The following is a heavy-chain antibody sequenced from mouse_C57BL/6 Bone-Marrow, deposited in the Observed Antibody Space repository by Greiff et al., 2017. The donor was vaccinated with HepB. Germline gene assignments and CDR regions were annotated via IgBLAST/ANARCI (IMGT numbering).Heavy chain of an antibody. CDR2: INSDGSST. J-gene: IGHJ4*01. Sequence: EVHLVESEGGLVQPGSSMKLSCTASGFTFSDYYMAWVRQVPEKGLEWVANINSDGSSTYYLDSLKSRFIITRDNAKNILYLQMSSLKSEDTATYYGAREDYGSTMDYWGQGTSVTVSS. CDR3: AREDYGSTMDY. D-gene: IGHD1-1*01. CDR1: GFTFSDYY. V-gene: IGHV5-16*01.